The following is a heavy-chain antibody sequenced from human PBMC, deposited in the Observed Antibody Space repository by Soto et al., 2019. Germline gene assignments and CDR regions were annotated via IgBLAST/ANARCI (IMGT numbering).Heavy chain of an antibody. CDR3: ARDQWGFLNDY. CDR1: GFTFSNYW. V-gene: IGHV3-7*01. J-gene: IGHJ4*02. CDR2: IKEDGGER. D-gene: IGHD1-26*01. Sequence: GGSLRLSCAASGFTFSNYWMCWVRQAPGKGLEWVAGIKEDGGERKYVDSVKGRFTISRDNAKNSLYLQMTSLRAEDTAVYYCARDQWGFLNDYWGQGTLVTVYS.